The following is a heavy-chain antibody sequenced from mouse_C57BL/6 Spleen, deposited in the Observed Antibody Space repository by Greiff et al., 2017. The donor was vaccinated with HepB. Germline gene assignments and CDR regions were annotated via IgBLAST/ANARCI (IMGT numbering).Heavy chain of an antibody. CDR3: ARRSRLGAPYFDY. D-gene: IGHD4-1*01. CDR1: GFTFTDYY. J-gene: IGHJ2*01. V-gene: IGHV1-36*01. Sequence: VQLKESGPVLVKPGPSVKISCKASGFTFTDYYMHWVKQSHGKSLEWIGLVYPYNGGTSYNQKFKGKATLTVDTSSSTAYMELNSLTSEDSAVYYCARRSRLGAPYFDYWGQGTTLTVSS. CDR2: VYPYNGGT.